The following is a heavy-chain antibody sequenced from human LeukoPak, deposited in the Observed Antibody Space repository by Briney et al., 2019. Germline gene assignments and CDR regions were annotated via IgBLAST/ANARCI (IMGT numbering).Heavy chain of an antibody. CDR3: ARADRLHGGPYLIGP. Sequence: ASVEVSCKTSGYSFTDYYMHWVRQAPGQGLEWMGWINPYSGGTSSAQKFQGRVTMTRDTSISTVYMQVSWLTSDDTAIYYCARADRLHGGPYLIGPWGQGTLVTVSS. D-gene: IGHD3-16*01. CDR2: INPYSGGT. J-gene: IGHJ5*02. V-gene: IGHV1-2*02. CDR1: GYSFTDYY.